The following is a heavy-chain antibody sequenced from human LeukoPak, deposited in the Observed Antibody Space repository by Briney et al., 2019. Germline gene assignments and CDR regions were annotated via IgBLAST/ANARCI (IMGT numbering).Heavy chain of an antibody. J-gene: IGHJ4*02. V-gene: IGHV1-69*13. CDR1: GGTFSSYA. CDR2: IIPIFGTA. D-gene: IGHD6-19*01. CDR3: ARTTSSGWYVDFDY. Sequence: TVKVSCKASGGTFSSYAISWVRQAPGQGLEWMGGIIPIFGTANYAQKFQGRVTITADESTSTAYMELSSLRSEDTAVYYCARTTSSGWYVDFDYWGQGTLVTVSS.